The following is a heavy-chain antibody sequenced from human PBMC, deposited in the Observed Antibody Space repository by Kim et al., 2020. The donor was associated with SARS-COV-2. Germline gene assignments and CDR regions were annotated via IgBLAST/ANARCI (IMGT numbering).Heavy chain of an antibody. CDR2: IYKSVT. J-gene: IGHJ2*01. CDR3: ARLPVNRWYFDL. CDR1: GGSITAPNYY. V-gene: IGHV4-31*03. Sequence: SETLSLTCTVSGGSITAPNYYWGWVRQHPGKGLEWIGYIYKSVTNSNPSLKSRLTISEDTSKNHFFLKLTSVTAADTAVYFCARLPVNRWYFDLWGRGT. D-gene: IGHD6-19*01.